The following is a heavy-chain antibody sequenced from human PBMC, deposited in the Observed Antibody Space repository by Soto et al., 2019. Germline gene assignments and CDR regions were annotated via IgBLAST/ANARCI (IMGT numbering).Heavy chain of an antibody. Sequence: EVQLVESGGGLVEPGGSLTLSCAASGFTFSNAWMSWVRQAPGKGLEWVGRIKSKTGGGTTDYVAPVKGRFTISRDDSKNTLYLQMNSLKTEDTAVYYCTTAFSTMVRGVIVPWGQGTLVTVSS. CDR2: IKSKTGGGTT. CDR3: TTAFSTMVRGVIVP. V-gene: IGHV3-15*01. D-gene: IGHD3-10*01. J-gene: IGHJ5*02. CDR1: GFTFSNAW.